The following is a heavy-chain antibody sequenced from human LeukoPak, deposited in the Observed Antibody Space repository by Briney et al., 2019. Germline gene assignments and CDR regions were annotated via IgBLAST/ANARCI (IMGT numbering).Heavy chain of an antibody. D-gene: IGHD1-1*01. Sequence: GGSLRLSCLASGFTFSDYYMSWVRQAPGKGLEWISYMSSRGYPTYYAESVKGRSTISRDNAKNTLYLQMHNLRTDDTAVYFCARVGIALTSPFDYWGLGTLVAVSS. CDR2: MSSRGYPT. V-gene: IGHV3-11*01. CDR3: ARVGIALTSPFDY. CDR1: GFTFSDYY. J-gene: IGHJ4*02.